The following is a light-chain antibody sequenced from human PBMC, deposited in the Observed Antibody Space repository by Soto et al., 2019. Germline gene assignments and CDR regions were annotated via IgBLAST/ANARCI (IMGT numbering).Light chain of an antibody. CDR2: GPS. Sequence: DIVLTQSPATLSLSPGDRATLSCRASRSVSRAYFAWYQQRPGQAPSLPIYGPSNRATGIPDRFAGSGSGTDFTLTISRLEPEDFAVYYCQQYSASLWTFGQGTKVEVK. CDR3: QQYSASLWT. CDR1: RSVSRAY. J-gene: IGKJ1*01. V-gene: IGKV3-20*01.